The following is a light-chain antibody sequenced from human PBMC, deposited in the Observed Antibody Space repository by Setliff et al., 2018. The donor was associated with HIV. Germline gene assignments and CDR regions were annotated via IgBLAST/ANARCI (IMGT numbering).Light chain of an antibody. CDR2: QDS. V-gene: IGLV3-1*01. CDR1: KLGDKY. CDR3: QAWDSSTGV. Sequence: SYELPQPPSVSVSPGQTASITCSGDKLGDKYACWYQQKPGQSPVLVIYQDSKRPSGIPERFSGSNSGNTATLTISGTQGMDEADYYCQAWDSSTGVFGTGTKVTVL. J-gene: IGLJ1*01.